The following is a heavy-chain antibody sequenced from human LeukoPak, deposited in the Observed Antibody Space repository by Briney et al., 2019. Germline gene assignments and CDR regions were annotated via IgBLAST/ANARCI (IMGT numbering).Heavy chain of an antibody. D-gene: IGHD1-26*01. CDR3: ARVFTGATRLFDY. J-gene: IGHJ4*02. CDR2: IYYSGST. CDR1: GSSISSSSYY. V-gene: IGHV4-39*07. Sequence: SETLSLTCTVSGSSISSSSYYWGWIRQPPGKGLEWIGSIYYSGSTYYNPSLKSRVTISVDTSKNQFSLKLSSVTAADTAVYYCARVFTGATRLFDYWGQGTLVTVSS.